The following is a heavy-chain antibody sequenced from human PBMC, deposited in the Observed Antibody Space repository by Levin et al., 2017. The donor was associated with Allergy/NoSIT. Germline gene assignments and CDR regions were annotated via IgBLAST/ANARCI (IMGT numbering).Heavy chain of an antibody. D-gene: IGHD3-10*01. J-gene: IGHJ4*02. CDR3: ASRWFGEMWYFDY. Sequence: ASVKVSCKASGYTFTGYYMHWVRQAPGQGLEWMGWINPNSGGTNYAQKFQGRVTMTRDTSISTAYMELSRLRSDDTAVYYCASRWFGEMWYFDYWGQGTLVTVSS. V-gene: IGHV1-2*02. CDR1: GYTFTGYY. CDR2: INPNSGGT.